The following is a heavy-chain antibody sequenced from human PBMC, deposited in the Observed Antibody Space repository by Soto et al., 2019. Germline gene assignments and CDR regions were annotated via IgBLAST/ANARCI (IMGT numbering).Heavy chain of an antibody. J-gene: IGHJ4*02. CDR2: ISSSGGTT. Sequence: EVQLLESGGGLVQPGGSLRLSCAASGFTFSNYALSWVRRAPGKGLEWVSFISSSGGTTYYADSVKGRFSISRDNSKNTLYLQMNSLRAEDTAVYYCANGIVVIPPASKEFDYWGQGTLVTVSS. D-gene: IGHD2-2*01. V-gene: IGHV3-23*01. CDR1: GFTFSNYA. CDR3: ANGIVVIPPASKEFDY.